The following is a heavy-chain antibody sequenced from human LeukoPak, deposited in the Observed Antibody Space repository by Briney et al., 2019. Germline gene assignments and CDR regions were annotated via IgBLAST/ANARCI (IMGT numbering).Heavy chain of an antibody. V-gene: IGHV4-59*01. CDR1: GGSINSYY. J-gene: IGHJ5*02. Sequence: PAETLSLTCAVSGGSINSYYWSWLRQSPGKGLEWIGYIYYSGSTNYNPSLKSRVTISVDTSKNQFSLKLSSVTAADTAVYYCARLSYDSSGYYYNWFDPWGQGTLVTVSS. CDR3: ARLSYDSSGYYYNWFDP. CDR2: IYYSGST. D-gene: IGHD3-22*01.